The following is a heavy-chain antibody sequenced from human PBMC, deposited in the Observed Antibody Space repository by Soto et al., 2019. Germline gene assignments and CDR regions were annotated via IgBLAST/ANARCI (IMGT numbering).Heavy chain of an antibody. CDR1: GYRFTSYW. CDR3: AASPYCTNGVCYAFDI. J-gene: IGHJ3*02. V-gene: IGHV5-51*01. Sequence: GKSLKISCKGSGYRFTSYWIGWVRQMPGKGLEWMGIIYPGDSDTRYSPSFQGQISISADKSISTAYLQWSSLKASDTAMYYCAASPYCTNGVCYAFDIWGQGTLVTVSS. CDR2: IYPGDSDT. D-gene: IGHD2-8*01.